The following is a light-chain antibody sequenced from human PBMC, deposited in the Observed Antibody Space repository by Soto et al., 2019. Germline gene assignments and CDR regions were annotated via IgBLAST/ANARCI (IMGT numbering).Light chain of an antibody. V-gene: IGKV3-20*01. Sequence: EIVLTQSPGTLSLSPGERATLSCRASQSVSSRSLAWFQQKPGQAPRLLTYAASSRATGIPDRFSGSGFGTDFTLTISRLEPEDFAVYYCQQYGSSPWTFGQGTKVEIK. CDR2: AAS. CDR3: QQYGSSPWT. CDR1: QSVSSRS. J-gene: IGKJ1*01.